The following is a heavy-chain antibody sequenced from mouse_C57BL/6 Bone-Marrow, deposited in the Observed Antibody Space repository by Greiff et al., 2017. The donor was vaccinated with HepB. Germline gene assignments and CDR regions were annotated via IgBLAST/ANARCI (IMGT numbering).Heavy chain of an antibody. CDR3: ARSGYYYGSSPCY. CDR1: GYTFTSYW. J-gene: IGHJ2*01. V-gene: IGHV1-50*01. D-gene: IGHD1-1*01. Sequence: QVQLQQPGAELVKPGASVKLSCKASGYTFTSYWMQWVKQRPGQGLEWIGEIDPSDSYTNYNQKFKGKATLTVDTSSSTAYMQLSSLTSEDSAVYYCARSGYYYGSSPCYWGQGTTLTVSS. CDR2: IDPSDSYT.